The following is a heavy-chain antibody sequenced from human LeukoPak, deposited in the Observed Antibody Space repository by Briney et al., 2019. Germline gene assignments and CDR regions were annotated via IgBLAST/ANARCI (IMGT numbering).Heavy chain of an antibody. D-gene: IGHD2-21*02. J-gene: IGHJ3*02. CDR1: GGSISSYY. V-gene: IGHV4-59*01. CDR3: ARAVYCGGDCYSGAFDI. CDR2: NYYSGST. Sequence: SETLSLTCTVFGGSISSYYWSWIRQPPGKGLEWIGYNYYSGSTNYNPSLKSRVTISVDTSKNQFSLKLSSVTAADTAVYYCARAVYCGGDCYSGAFDIWGQGTMVTVSS.